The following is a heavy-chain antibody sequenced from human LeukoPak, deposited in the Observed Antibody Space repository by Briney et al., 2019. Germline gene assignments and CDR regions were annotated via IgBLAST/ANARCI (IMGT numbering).Heavy chain of an antibody. J-gene: IGHJ3*02. D-gene: IGHD4-17*01. CDR2: MGVSGDNV. CDR1: GFTFSAYG. CDR3: AKDPNGDYVGAFDT. Sequence: GGSLRLSCAASGFTFSAYGVTWVRQAPGKGLEWVSSMGVSGDNVHYADSVKGRFSISRDNSKNTLYRQMNSLRAEDAAVYYCAKDPNGDYVGAFDTWGQGTMVIVSS. V-gene: IGHV3-23*01.